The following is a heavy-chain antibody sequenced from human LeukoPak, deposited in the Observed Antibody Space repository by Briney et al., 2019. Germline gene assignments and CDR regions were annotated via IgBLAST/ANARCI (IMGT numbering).Heavy chain of an antibody. CDR2: INPNSGGT. Sequence: ASVKVSCKASGYTFTGYYMHWVRQAPGQGLEWMGWINPNSGGTNYAQKFQGRVTMTRDTSISTAYMELSRLRSDDTAVYYCARDHSNPYKIAVAGTNWFDPWGQGTLVTVSS. V-gene: IGHV1-2*02. CDR3: ARDHSNPYKIAVAGTNWFDP. D-gene: IGHD6-19*01. CDR1: GYTFTGYY. J-gene: IGHJ5*02.